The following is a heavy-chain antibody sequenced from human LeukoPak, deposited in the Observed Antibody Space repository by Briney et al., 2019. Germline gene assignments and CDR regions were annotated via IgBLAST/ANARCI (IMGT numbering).Heavy chain of an antibody. D-gene: IGHD6-13*01. CDR2: IIPIFGTA. CDR1: GGTFSSYA. Sequence: EASVKVSCKASGGTFSSYAISWVRQAPGQGLEWMGGIIPIFGTANYAQKFQGRVTITADESTSTAYMELSSLRSEDTAVYYCARGGISSLGSFDYWGQGTLVTVSS. V-gene: IGHV1-69*13. J-gene: IGHJ4*02. CDR3: ARGGISSLGSFDY.